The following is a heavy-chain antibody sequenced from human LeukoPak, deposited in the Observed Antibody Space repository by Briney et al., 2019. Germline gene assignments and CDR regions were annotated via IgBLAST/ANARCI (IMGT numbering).Heavy chain of an antibody. CDR3: ARVAIRGYRHNWFDP. CDR2: IYSGGST. CDR1: GFTVSRNY. V-gene: IGHV3-66*01. D-gene: IGHD5-18*01. Sequence: GGSLRLSCAASGFTVSRNYMSWVRQAPGKGLEWVSVIYSGGSTYYADSVKGRFTISRDNSKNTLYLQMNSLRAEDTAVYYCARVAIRGYRHNWFDPWGQGTLVTVSS. J-gene: IGHJ5*02.